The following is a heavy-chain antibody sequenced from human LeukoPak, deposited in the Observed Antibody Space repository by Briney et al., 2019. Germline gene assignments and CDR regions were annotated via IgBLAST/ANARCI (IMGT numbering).Heavy chain of an antibody. CDR1: GGSINNYY. V-gene: IGHV4-59*08. CDR2: MYYTGST. Sequence: SETLSLTCTVSGGSINNYYWSWVRQSPGAGLEWLAYMYYTGSTNYNPSLKTRLTISVDTSKNQFSLRLNSVTAADTAVYYCARFSQYYDSPTHYLDYWGQGILVTVSS. D-gene: IGHD2/OR15-2a*01. J-gene: IGHJ4*02. CDR3: ARFSQYYDSPTHYLDY.